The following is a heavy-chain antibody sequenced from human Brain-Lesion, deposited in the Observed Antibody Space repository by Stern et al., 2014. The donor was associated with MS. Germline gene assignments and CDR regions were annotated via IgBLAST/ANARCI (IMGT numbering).Heavy chain of an antibody. CDR1: GYIFTGYY. J-gene: IGHJ6*02. D-gene: IGHD3-3*01. CDR2: INPNTGGT. V-gene: IGHV1-2*02. Sequence: QVQLVESGAEVKKPGASVKVSCKTSGYIFTGYYIHWVRQAPGQGLEWMAGINPNTGGTNYAQKFQGRVTMSRDTSISTAYVELSSLTSDDTAVYYCARDQRGITIFGVVTDYYYLGMDVWGQGTTVTVSS. CDR3: ARDQRGITIFGVVTDYYYLGMDV.